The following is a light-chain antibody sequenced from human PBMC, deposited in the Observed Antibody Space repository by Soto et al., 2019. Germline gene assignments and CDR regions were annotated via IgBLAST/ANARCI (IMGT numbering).Light chain of an antibody. V-gene: IGKV3-20*01. CDR1: QSVSSSY. J-gene: IGKJ3*01. Sequence: EIVLTQSPGTLSLSPGERATLSCRASQSVSSSYLAWYQQKPGQAPRLLIYGASSRATGIPDRFSGNGSGTDFTLTISRLEPEDFAVYYCQQYGSSPLITFGPGTKVDIK. CDR2: GAS. CDR3: QQYGSSPLIT.